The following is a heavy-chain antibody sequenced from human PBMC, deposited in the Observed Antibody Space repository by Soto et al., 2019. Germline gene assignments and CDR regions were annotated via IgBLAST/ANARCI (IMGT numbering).Heavy chain of an antibody. CDR3: ARALAEPGYCSGGSCYYYYYGMDV. J-gene: IGHJ6*02. D-gene: IGHD2-15*01. CDR2: IIPIFGTA. Sequence: SVKVSCKASGGTFSSYAISWVRQAPGQGLEWMGGIIPIFGTANYAQKFQGRVTITADESTSTAYMELSSLRSEDTAVYYCARALAEPGYCSGGSCYYYYYGMDVRGQGTTVTVSS. V-gene: IGHV1-69*13. CDR1: GGTFSSYA.